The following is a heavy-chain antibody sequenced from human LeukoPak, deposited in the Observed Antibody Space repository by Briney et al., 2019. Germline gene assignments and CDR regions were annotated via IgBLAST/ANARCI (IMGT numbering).Heavy chain of an antibody. CDR3: ARKGGGNPYFDY. Sequence: GGSLRLSCAASGFTFGSYGMSWVRQAPGKGLEWVSVVYSGGSTYYADSVKGRFTISRDNSKNTLYLQMNSLRAEDTAVYYCARKGGGNPYFDYWGQGTLVTVSS. CDR1: GFTFGSYG. J-gene: IGHJ4*02. CDR2: VYSGGST. D-gene: IGHD4-23*01. V-gene: IGHV3-66*01.